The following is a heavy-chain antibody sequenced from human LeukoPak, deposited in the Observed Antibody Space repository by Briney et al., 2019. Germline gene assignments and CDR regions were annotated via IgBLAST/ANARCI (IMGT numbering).Heavy chain of an antibody. V-gene: IGHV1-69*13. CDR3: AREAVITMIDPARAFDI. D-gene: IGHD3-22*01. CDR2: IIPILGTA. J-gene: IGHJ3*02. Sequence: ASVKVSCKASGGTFSSYAISWVRQAPGQGLEWMGGIIPILGTANYAQKFQGRVTITADESTSTAYMELSSLRSEDTAVYYCAREAVITMIDPARAFDIWGQGTMVTVSS. CDR1: GGTFSSYA.